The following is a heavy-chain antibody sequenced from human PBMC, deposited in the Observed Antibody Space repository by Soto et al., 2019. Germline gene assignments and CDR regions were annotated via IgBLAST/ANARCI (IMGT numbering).Heavy chain of an antibody. V-gene: IGHV4-39*01. D-gene: IGHD1-26*01. J-gene: IGHJ5*02. Sequence: SETLSLTCTVSGGSITSSSYYWGWIRQPPGKGLEWIGSIYYSGSTYYNPSLKSRVTISVDTSKNQFSLKLSSVTAVDTAVYYCATQEVGGSYVYTFDPWGQGTLVT. CDR2: IYYSGST. CDR3: ATQEVGGSYVYTFDP. CDR1: GGSITSSSYY.